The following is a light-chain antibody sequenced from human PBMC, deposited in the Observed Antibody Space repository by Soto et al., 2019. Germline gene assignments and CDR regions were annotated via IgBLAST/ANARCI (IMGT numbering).Light chain of an antibody. Sequence: QSVLTQPASVSGSPGQSITISCTGTSSDVGNYNYVSWYQQHPGKAPKLMIYEVSNRPSGVSSRFSGSKSGNTASLTISGLQAEDEADYYCSSYTINTTLLFGGGTKLTVL. CDR3: SSYTINTTLL. V-gene: IGLV2-14*01. CDR1: SSDVGNYNY. CDR2: EVS. J-gene: IGLJ2*01.